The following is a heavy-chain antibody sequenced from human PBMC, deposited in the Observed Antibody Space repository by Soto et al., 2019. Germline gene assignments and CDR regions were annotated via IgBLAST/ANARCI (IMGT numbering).Heavy chain of an antibody. CDR1: GGSISSGGYY. CDR3: ASGGLAYCGGDCYSDPYYSYYYGMGV. D-gene: IGHD2-21*02. Sequence: SETLSLTCTVSGGSISSGGYYWSWIRQHPGKGLEWIGYIYYSGSTYYNPSLKSRVTISVDTSKNQFSLKLSSVTAADTAVYYCASGGLAYCGGDCYSDPYYSYYYGMGVWGQGTTVTVSS. V-gene: IGHV4-31*03. J-gene: IGHJ6*02. CDR2: IYYSGST.